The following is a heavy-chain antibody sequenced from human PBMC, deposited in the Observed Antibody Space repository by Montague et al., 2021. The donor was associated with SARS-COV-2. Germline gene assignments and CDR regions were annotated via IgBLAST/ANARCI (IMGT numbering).Heavy chain of an antibody. CDR1: GGSISSGSYY. Sequence: TLSLTCTVSGGSISSGSYYWSWIRQPAGNGLEWIGRIYTSGSTNYNPSLKSRVTISVDTSKNQFSLKLSSVTAADTAVYYCARDAPYYDSSGYQFFDYWGQGTLVTVSS. CDR3: ARDAPYYDSSGYQFFDY. D-gene: IGHD3-22*01. V-gene: IGHV4-61*02. CDR2: IYTSGST. J-gene: IGHJ4*02.